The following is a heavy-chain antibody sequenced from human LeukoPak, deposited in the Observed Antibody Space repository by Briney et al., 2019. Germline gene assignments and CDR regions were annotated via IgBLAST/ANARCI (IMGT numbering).Heavy chain of an antibody. CDR3: AREGSAAAGTGNWFDP. CDR2: IYYSGRT. D-gene: IGHD6-13*01. Sequence: SETLSLTCTVTGGSISSSSYYWGWTRQPPGKGLEWLGSIYYSGRTYYNPSPKSRVTISVDTSKNQFSLKLSSVTAADTAVYYCAREGSAAAGTGNWFDPWGQGTLVTVSS. V-gene: IGHV4-39*07. J-gene: IGHJ5*02. CDR1: GGSISSSSYY.